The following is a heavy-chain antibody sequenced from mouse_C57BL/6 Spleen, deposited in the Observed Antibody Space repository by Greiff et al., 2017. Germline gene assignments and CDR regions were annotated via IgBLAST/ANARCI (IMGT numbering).Heavy chain of an antibody. CDR1: GFTFSSYA. Sequence: EVQLVESGGGLVKPGGSLKLSCAASGFTFSSYAMSWVRQTPEKRLEWVATISDGGSYTYYPDNVKGRFTISRDNAKNNLYLQMSHLKSEDTAMYYCARRGENWYFDVWGTGTTVTVSS. V-gene: IGHV5-4*01. CDR2: ISDGGSYT. CDR3: ARRGENWYFDV. J-gene: IGHJ1*03.